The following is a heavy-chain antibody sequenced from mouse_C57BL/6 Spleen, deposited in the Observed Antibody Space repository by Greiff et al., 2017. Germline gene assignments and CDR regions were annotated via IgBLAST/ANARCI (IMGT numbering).Heavy chain of an antibody. V-gene: IGHV5-17*01. J-gene: IGHJ3*01. CDR3: ARPGFAY. Sequence: EVMLVESGGGLVKPGGSLKLSCAASGFTFSDYGMHWVRQAPEKGLEWVAYISSGSSPLYYAGTVKGRFTISRDNAKNTLFLQMTSLRSEDTAMYYCARPGFAYWGQGTLVTVSA. CDR2: ISSGSSPL. CDR1: GFTFSDYG.